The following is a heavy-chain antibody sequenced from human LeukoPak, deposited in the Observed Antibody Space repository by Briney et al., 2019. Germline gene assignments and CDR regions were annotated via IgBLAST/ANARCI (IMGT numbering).Heavy chain of an antibody. CDR1: GGSVSSGSYY. CDR2: IYNIGST. V-gene: IGHV4-61*01. Sequence: SETLSLTCTGSGGSVSSGSYYWNWIRQPPGKGLEWIGYIYNIGSTNYNPSLKSRVAISVDTSMGQFSLKLNSVTPADTAIYYCARGPTRYSFDYWGQGILVTVSS. J-gene: IGHJ4*02. CDR3: ARGPTRYSFDY.